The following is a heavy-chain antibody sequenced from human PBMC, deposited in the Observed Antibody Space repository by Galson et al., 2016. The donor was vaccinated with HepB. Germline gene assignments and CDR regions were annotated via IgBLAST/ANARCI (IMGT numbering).Heavy chain of an antibody. CDR3: ARGGMGYSGLEY. CDR1: GFTFSSYA. J-gene: IGHJ4*02. CDR2: IWYDGSES. D-gene: IGHD2-15*01. Sequence: SLRLSCAASGFTFSSYAMHWVRQAPGKGLEWVAVIWYDGSESYYGDSVKGRFTISRDNSHNTLYLQMNGLRAEDTAVYYCARGGMGYSGLEYWGQGTLVTVSS. V-gene: IGHV3-33*01.